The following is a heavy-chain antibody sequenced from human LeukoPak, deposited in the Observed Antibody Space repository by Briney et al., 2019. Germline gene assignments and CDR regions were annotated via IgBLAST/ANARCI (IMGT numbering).Heavy chain of an antibody. V-gene: IGHV4-31*03. Sequence: SETLSLTRIVSSGSISSGAYYWSWIRQHPGKGLEWIGYIYYSGSAYYNPSLKSRVTISVDTSKNQFSLKLTSVTAADTAVYYCARATTVEAFDIWGQGTMVTVSS. CDR1: SGSISSGAYY. CDR2: IYYSGSA. D-gene: IGHD4-23*01. CDR3: ARATTVEAFDI. J-gene: IGHJ3*02.